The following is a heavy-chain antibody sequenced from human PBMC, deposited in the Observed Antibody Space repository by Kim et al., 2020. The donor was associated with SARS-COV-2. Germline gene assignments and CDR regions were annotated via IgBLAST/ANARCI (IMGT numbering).Heavy chain of an antibody. V-gene: IGHV4-34*01. J-gene: IGHJ4*02. D-gene: IGHD3-9*01. CDR3: ARVRHHPFLTGYHY. Sequence: NPTLKSRVTISVDTSKNQFSLKLSSVTAADTAVYYCARVRHHPFLTGYHYWGQGTLVTVSS.